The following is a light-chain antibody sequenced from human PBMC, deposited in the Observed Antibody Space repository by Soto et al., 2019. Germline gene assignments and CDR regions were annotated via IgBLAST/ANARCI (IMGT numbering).Light chain of an antibody. Sequence: QSALTQPRSVSGSPGQSVAISCTGTSSGVGSFNYVSWYQQHPDKAPKLMIYDVTKRPSGVPDRFSGSKSGNTASLTISGLQAEDEADYYCCSYAGSPYVFGTGTKLTVL. CDR1: SSGVGSFNY. CDR2: DVT. J-gene: IGLJ1*01. CDR3: CSYAGSPYV. V-gene: IGLV2-11*01.